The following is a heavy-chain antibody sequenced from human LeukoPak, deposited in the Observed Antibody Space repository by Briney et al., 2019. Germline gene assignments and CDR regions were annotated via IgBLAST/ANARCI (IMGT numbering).Heavy chain of an antibody. V-gene: IGHV4-38-2*01. CDR1: GFSISSGYY. Sequence: PSETLSLTCAGSGFSISSGYYWGWSRQPPGEGLGGIGIICNSGSTYYNPSLKSRVTISVDTSKNPFSLKLSSVTAADTAVYYCARVPPTRNYYYYHYMDVWGKGTTVTVSS. CDR2: ICNSGST. CDR3: ARVPPTRNYYYYHYMDV. J-gene: IGHJ6*03.